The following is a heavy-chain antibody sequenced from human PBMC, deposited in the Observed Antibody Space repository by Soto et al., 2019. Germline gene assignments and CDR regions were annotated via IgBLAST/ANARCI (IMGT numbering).Heavy chain of an antibody. J-gene: IGHJ4*02. Sequence: QVQLVQSGAEVKKPGASVKVSCKASGYTFTSYAMHWVRQAPGQRLEWMGWINAGNGNTKYSQKFQGRVTITRDTSXSXXYMERSSLRSEDTAVYYCARSRGYYGSGSYFWFGYWGQGTLVTVSS. CDR2: INAGNGNT. CDR1: GYTFTSYA. CDR3: ARSRGYYGSGSYFWFGY. D-gene: IGHD3-10*01. V-gene: IGHV1-3*01.